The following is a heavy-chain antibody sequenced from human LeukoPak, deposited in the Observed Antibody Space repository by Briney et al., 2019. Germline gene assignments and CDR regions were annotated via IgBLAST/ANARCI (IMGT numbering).Heavy chain of an antibody. CDR1: GFTVSSYE. J-gene: IGHJ4*02. CDR2: ISSSGSTI. Sequence: GGSLRLSCAASGFTVSSYEMHWVRQAPGKGLEWVSYISSSGSTIYYADSVKGRFTISRDNAKNSLYLQMNSLRAEDTAVYYCSRDPGYYDSSGYRDYWGQGTLVTVSS. V-gene: IGHV3-48*03. D-gene: IGHD3-22*01. CDR3: SRDPGYYDSSGYRDY.